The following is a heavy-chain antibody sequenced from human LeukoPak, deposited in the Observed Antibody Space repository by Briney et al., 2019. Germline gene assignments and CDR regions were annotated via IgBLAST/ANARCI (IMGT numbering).Heavy chain of an antibody. CDR1: GFTFSSYS. CDR3: ARVKYCSSTSCYFYDYYYMDV. J-gene: IGHJ6*03. V-gene: IGHV3-21*01. CDR2: ISSSSSYI. Sequence: GGSLRLSCAASGFTFSSYSMNWVRQAPGKGLEWVSSISSSSSYIYYADSVKGRFTISRDNAKNSLYLQMNSLRAEDTAVYYCARVKYCSSTSCYFYDYYYMDVWGKGTTVTVSS. D-gene: IGHD2-2*01.